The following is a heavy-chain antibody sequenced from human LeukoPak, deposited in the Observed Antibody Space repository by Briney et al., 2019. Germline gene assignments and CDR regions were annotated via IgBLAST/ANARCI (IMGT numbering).Heavy chain of an antibody. J-gene: IGHJ4*02. Sequence: ASVKVSCKASGYTFTGYYMHWVRQAPGQGLEWMGWINPNNGGTNYAQKFQGRVTMTRDTSINTAYMELSSLGSDDTAVYFCARVSKGANPGGWGQGTLVTVSS. CDR3: ARVSKGANPGG. D-gene: IGHD4/OR15-4a*01. CDR2: INPNNGGT. V-gene: IGHV1-2*02. CDR1: GYTFTGYY.